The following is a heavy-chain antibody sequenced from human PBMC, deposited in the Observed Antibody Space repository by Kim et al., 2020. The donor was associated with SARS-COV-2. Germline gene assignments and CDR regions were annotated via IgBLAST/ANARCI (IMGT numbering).Heavy chain of an antibody. Sequence: GGSLRLSCEASGFTLTTFTMNWVRQAPGKGLQWVSSISFNSGHIHYADSVKGRFTVSRDNAQNSLFLQMNSLRDEDSAVYYCARDRGAIPAAAYYFDLWGQGTVVTVSS. CDR1: GFTLTTFT. CDR2: ISFNSGHI. J-gene: IGHJ4*02. V-gene: IGHV3-21*01. CDR3: ARDRGAIPAAAYYFDL. D-gene: IGHD2-2*02.